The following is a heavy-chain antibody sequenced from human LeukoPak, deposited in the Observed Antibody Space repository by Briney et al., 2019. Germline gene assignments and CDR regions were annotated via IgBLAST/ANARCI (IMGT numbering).Heavy chain of an antibody. D-gene: IGHD5-12*01. CDR2: ISGSGYDT. J-gene: IGHJ1*01. V-gene: IGHV3-23*01. CDR3: ARGVSIEAIFPQY. CDR1: GFSFSNYG. Sequence: GGSLRLSCAGSGFSFSNYGMTWVRQAPGKGLEWVSAISGSGYDTYYAESVRGRFTISRDNSKRTLWLQMNSLSAEDTALYFCARGVSIEAIFPQYWGQGTLVIVSS.